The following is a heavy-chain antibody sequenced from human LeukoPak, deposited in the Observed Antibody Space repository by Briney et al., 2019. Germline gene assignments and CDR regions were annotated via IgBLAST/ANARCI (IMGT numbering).Heavy chain of an antibody. CDR2: ISSSRS. V-gene: IGHV3-11*05. CDR3: ARESDSSGYFDY. D-gene: IGHD3-22*01. CDR1: GFTFSDYF. Sequence: PGGSLRLSCAASGFTFSDYFMTWIRQAPGKGLEWVSEISSSRSYTNSCYTNYADSVKGRFTISRDNAKNSLSLQMDSLRAEDTAVYYCARESDSSGYFDYWGQGTLVTVSS. J-gene: IGHJ4*02.